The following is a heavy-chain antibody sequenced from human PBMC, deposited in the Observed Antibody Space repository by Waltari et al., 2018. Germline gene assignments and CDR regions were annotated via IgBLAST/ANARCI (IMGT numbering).Heavy chain of an antibody. CDR2: IYHSGST. CDR3: AREGRGAFDI. V-gene: IGHV4-38-2*02. Sequence: QVQLQESGPGLVKPSETLSLTCAVPGYSISRGYYWGWIRQPPGKGLEWIGSIYHSGSTYYNPSLKSRVTISVDTSKNQFSLKLSSVTAADTAVYYCAREGRGAFDIWGQGTMVTVSS. J-gene: IGHJ3*02. CDR1: GYSISRGYY.